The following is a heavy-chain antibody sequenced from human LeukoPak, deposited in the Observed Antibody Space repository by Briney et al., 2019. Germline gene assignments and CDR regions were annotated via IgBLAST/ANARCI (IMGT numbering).Heavy chain of an antibody. Sequence: PGGSLRLSCAASGFTFSSYSMNWVRQAPGKGLEWVSYISSSSSTIYYADSVKGRFTISRDNAKNSLYLQMNSLRDEDTAVYYCTREVEMEPPFGELLLLRNYWGQGTLVTVSS. J-gene: IGHJ4*02. CDR1: GFTFSSYS. D-gene: IGHD3-10*01. CDR3: TREVEMEPPFGELLLLRNY. CDR2: ISSSSSTI. V-gene: IGHV3-48*02.